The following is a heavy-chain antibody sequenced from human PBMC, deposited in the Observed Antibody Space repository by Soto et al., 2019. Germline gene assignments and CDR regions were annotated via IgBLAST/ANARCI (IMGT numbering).Heavy chain of an antibody. J-gene: IGHJ4*02. Sequence: QVHLVDSGGGVVQPGRSLRLSCEASGFTFPSVAMHWVRQAPGKGPEWVAAIWGDGSTEKYADSVKGRLAISRDNSENLVYLQVNSLRAEDTAVYYCARAGICRAHICNLRVPYEYWGQGSLVTVSS. V-gene: IGHV3-33*01. CDR1: GFTFPSVA. D-gene: IGHD2-21*01. CDR3: ARAGICRAHICNLRVPYEY. CDR2: IWGDGSTE.